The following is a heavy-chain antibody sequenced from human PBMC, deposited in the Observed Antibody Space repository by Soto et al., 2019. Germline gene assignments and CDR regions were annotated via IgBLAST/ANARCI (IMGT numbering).Heavy chain of an antibody. Sequence: EVQLVESGGGLVQPGGSLRLSCAASGFTFSSYWMHWVRQAPGKGLVWVSRVNGDGSNTNYADSVKGRFTISRDNAKNPLHLQMNSLSVEDTAVYYCERGALYDFYNDYWGQGTLVTASS. CDR3: ERGALYDFYNDY. J-gene: IGHJ4*02. V-gene: IGHV3-74*01. CDR2: VNGDGSNT. CDR1: GFTFSSYW. D-gene: IGHD3-3*01.